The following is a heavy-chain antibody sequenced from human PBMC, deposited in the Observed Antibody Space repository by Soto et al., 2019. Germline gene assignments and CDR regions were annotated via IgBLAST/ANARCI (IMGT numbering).Heavy chain of an antibody. J-gene: IGHJ5*02. D-gene: IGHD1-1*01. Sequence: GASVKVSCKASGYTFTSYGISWVRQAPGQGLEWMGWISTYNGNTNFTQKLQGRVTMTTDTSTSTAYMELRSLRSDDTAVYYCARDKEYNWNYNWFDPWGQGTLVIVSS. CDR3: ARDKEYNWNYNWFDP. CDR1: GYTFTSYG. V-gene: IGHV1-18*01. CDR2: ISTYNGNT.